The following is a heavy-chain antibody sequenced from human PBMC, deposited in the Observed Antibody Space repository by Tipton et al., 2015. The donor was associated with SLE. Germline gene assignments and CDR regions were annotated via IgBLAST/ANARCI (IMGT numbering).Heavy chain of an antibody. D-gene: IGHD4-23*01. CDR2: LSWNSGSI. Sequence: SLRLSCAASGFTFDDYAMHWVRQAPGKGLEWVSSLSWNSGSIVYADSVKGRFTISRDNAKNSLYLQMNSLRAEDTALYYCAKEVYGGNLYYYFDLWGRGTLVTVST. V-gene: IGHV3-9*01. CDR1: GFTFDDYA. J-gene: IGHJ2*01. CDR3: AKEVYGGNLYYYFDL.